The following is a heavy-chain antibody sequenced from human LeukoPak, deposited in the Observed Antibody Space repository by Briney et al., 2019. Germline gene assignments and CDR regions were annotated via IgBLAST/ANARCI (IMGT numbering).Heavy chain of an antibody. CDR2: IFPIFGTA. J-gene: IGHJ5*02. Sequence: SVKVSCKASGGTFSSYTISWVRQAPGQGLEWMGGIFPIFGTANYAQKFQGRVTITADESTSTAYMELSSLRSEDTAVYYCARVAASRSSSPWFDPSRQGTLVTVSS. V-gene: IGHV1-69*13. D-gene: IGHD6-6*01. CDR3: ARVAASRSSSPWFDP. CDR1: GGTFSSYT.